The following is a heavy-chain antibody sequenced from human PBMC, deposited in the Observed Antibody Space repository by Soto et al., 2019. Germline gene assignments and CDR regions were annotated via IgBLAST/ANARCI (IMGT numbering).Heavy chain of an antibody. J-gene: IGHJ6*01. Sequence: GASVKVSCKASGYTFTSYDINWVRQATGQGLEWMGWMNPNSGNTGYAQKFQGRVTMTRNTSISPAYMELSSLRSEDTAVYYCARLIVLIVYVKDYGMDVWGQGTTVTVSS. CDR1: GYTFTSYD. V-gene: IGHV1-8*01. CDR2: MNPNSGNT. D-gene: IGHD2-8*01. CDR3: ARLIVLIVYVKDYGMDV.